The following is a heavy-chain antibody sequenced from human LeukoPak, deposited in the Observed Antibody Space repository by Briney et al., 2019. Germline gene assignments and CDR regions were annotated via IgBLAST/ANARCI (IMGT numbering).Heavy chain of an antibody. CDR1: GFAFRTYA. CDR3: ARGPHTWFDP. CDR2: ISTSGGST. J-gene: IGHJ5*02. Sequence: GGSWKFSWEASGFAFRTYAMTWFRKAPGKGLEWVSSISTSGGSTYYADPVKGRFTISRDNSNNTLHLHLNSLRGDDTAIYFCARGPHTWFDPWGRGTLVTVSS. V-gene: IGHV3-23*01.